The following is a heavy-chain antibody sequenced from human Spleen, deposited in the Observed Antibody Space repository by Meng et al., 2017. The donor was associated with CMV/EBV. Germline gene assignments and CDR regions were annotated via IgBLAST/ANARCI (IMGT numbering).Heavy chain of an antibody. CDR2: IYPGDSDV. Sequence: GESLKISCEGSGYRFSNHWIAWVRQMPRKGLEWMGIIYPGDSDVRYSPSFQGQVTISADKSISTAYLQWSSLKASDTAMYYCASLSDRSSSMDYWGQGTLVTVSS. CDR1: GYRFSNHW. CDR3: ASLSDRSSSMDY. J-gene: IGHJ4*02. V-gene: IGHV5-51*01. D-gene: IGHD6-6*01.